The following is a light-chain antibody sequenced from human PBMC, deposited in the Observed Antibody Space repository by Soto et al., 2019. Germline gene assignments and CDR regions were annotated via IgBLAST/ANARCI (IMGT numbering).Light chain of an antibody. CDR3: QQRSNWPFT. V-gene: IGKV3-11*01. J-gene: IGKJ3*01. Sequence: EIVLTQSPATLSLSPGERATLSCRASQSVSSYLAWYQQKPGQAPRLLIYDASNRATGIPARFSGSGSGTDFTLPISSLAPEDFAVYYCQQRSNWPFTFGHGTKVDIK. CDR1: QSVSSY. CDR2: DAS.